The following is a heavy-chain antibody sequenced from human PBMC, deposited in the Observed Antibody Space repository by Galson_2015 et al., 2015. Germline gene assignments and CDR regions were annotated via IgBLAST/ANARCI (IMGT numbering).Heavy chain of an antibody. CDR3: ARELRFCGGDCYYYFDY. V-gene: IGHV4-30-4*01. J-gene: IGHJ4*02. D-gene: IGHD2-21*02. CDR1: GGSISSGHYY. Sequence: TLSLTCTVSGGSISSGHYYWSWIRQPPGKGLEWIGYIYYSGSTYYSPSLMSRVTMSVDTSKNQFSLKLSSVTAADTAVYYCARELRFCGGDCYYYFDYWGQGTLVTVSS. CDR2: IYYSGST.